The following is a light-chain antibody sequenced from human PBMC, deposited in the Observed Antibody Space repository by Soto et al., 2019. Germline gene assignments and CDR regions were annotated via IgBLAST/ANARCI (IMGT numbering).Light chain of an antibody. J-gene: IGKJ1*01. Sequence: DIQMTQSLSSLSASVGDRVTNTCRASQSISSYLNWYQQQPGKAPKLLIYTTSNLQSGVPSRFSGSGSGTDFSLTISSLQPEDFATYYCQQTYSTPWTFGQGTKVEIK. CDR1: QSISSY. CDR3: QQTYSTPWT. CDR2: TTS. V-gene: IGKV1-39*01.